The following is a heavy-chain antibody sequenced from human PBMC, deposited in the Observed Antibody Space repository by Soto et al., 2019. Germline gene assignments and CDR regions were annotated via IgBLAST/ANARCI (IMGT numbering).Heavy chain of an antibody. V-gene: IGHV3-33*01. CDR2: IWYDGSNK. Sequence: PGWSLRLSCAASGFTFSSYGMHWVRQAPGKGLEWVAVIWYDGSNKYYADSVKGRFTISRDNSKNTLYLQMNSLRAEDTAVYYCARELSGSYHYYGMDVWGQGTTVTVSS. CDR3: ARELSGSYHYYGMDV. CDR1: GFTFSSYG. J-gene: IGHJ6*02. D-gene: IGHD1-26*01.